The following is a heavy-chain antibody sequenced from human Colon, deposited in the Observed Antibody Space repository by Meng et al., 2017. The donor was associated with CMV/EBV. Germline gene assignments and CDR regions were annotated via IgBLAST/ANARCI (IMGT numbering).Heavy chain of an antibody. CDR2: ISTSGSAI. V-gene: IGHV3-48*03. CDR3: AKDIDPTYYDFWSGWGVDY. Sequence: GESLKISCATSGFTFTTYEIIWVRQAPGKGLGWVAYISTSGSAIHYVDSVKGRFTISRDNAKKSLYLQMNSLRTEDTALYYCAKDIDPTYYDFWSGWGVDYWGQGTLVTVSS. CDR1: GFTFTTYE. J-gene: IGHJ4*02. D-gene: IGHD3-3*01.